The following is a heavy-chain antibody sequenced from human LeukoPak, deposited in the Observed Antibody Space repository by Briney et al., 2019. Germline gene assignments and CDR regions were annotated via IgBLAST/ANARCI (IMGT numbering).Heavy chain of an antibody. CDR3: AKVGGYCSSTSCLHYGMDV. D-gene: IGHD2-2*01. CDR2: ISHDGSHK. CDR1: GSSFSSYG. J-gene: IGHJ6*02. Sequence: PGGSLRLSCAASGSSFSSYGMHWVRQAPGKGLEWVAVISHDGSHKYHADSVKGRFTISRDNSKTTLYLQMKSLRPDDTAVYYCAKVGGYCSSTSCLHYGMDVWGQGTTVTGSS. V-gene: IGHV3-30*18.